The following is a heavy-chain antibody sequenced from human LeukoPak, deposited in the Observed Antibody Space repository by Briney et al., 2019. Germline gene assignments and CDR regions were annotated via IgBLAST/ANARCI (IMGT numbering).Heavy chain of an antibody. Sequence: GGSLRLSCAASGFTFDDYTIHWVRQAPGKGLEWVSGITWNSAVLCYADSVKGRFTISRDNAKNSLYLQMNSLRAEDMALYYCAKTRGKSGSGTYFDSWGQGTLVTVSS. D-gene: IGHD3-10*01. CDR2: ITWNSAVL. V-gene: IGHV3-9*03. J-gene: IGHJ4*02. CDR1: GFTFDDYT. CDR3: AKTRGKSGSGTYFDS.